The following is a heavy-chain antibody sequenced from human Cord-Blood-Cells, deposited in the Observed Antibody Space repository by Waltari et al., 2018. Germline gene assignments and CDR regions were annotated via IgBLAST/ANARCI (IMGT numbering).Heavy chain of an antibody. J-gene: IGHJ4*02. Sequence: VQLQQWGAGLLKPSETLSLTCAVYGGSFSGYYWSWIRQPPGKGLEWSGEIKHSGGTNSNPSLKRRVTISVDTSKNQFSLKLSSVTAADTAVYYCARTRGYGSGSYYFDYWGQGTLVTVSS. CDR3: ARTRGYGSGSYYFDY. V-gene: IGHV4-34*01. CDR2: IKHSGGT. CDR1: GGSFSGYY. D-gene: IGHD3-10*01.